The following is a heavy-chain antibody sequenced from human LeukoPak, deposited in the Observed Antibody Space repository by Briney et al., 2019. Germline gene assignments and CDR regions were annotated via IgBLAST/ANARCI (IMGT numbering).Heavy chain of an antibody. CDR1: GGSFSGYY. CDR3: ARDLGDYGDYPRDY. J-gene: IGHJ4*02. D-gene: IGHD4-17*01. Sequence: SETLSLTCAVYGGSFSGYYWSWIRQPPGKGLEWIGETTHSGSTNYNPSLRSRVTIAVDRSKNQFSLKLSSVTAADTAVYYCARDLGDYGDYPRDYWGQGTLVTVSS. CDR2: TTHSGST. V-gene: IGHV4-34*01.